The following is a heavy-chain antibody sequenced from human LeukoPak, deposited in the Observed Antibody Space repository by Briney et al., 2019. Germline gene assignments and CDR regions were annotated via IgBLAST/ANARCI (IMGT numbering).Heavy chain of an antibody. V-gene: IGHV3-30*02. D-gene: IGHD3-10*01. Sequence: GGSLPLSCAASGFIFSTYGMHWVRQAPGKGLEWVAFIQYDGSDKYYADSVKGRFTISRDNSKNTLYLQMNSLRPEDTAVYYCAKDDLGSLDYWGQGTLVTVSS. CDR2: IQYDGSDK. CDR3: AKDDLGSLDY. CDR1: GFIFSTYG. J-gene: IGHJ4*02.